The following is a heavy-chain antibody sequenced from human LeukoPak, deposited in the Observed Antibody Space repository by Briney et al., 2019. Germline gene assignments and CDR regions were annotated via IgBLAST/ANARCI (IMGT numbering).Heavy chain of an antibody. J-gene: IGHJ2*01. CDR1: GYIFTSYW. CDR3: ARRVVNNRNWYFNL. V-gene: IGHV5-51*01. CDR2: IYPGDSDT. D-gene: IGHD4-23*01. Sequence: GESLQISCQGSGYIFTSYWIGWVRQMPGKGLEWMGIIYPGDSDTRYSPSFQGQVTISADKSINTAYLQWSSLKASDTAMYYCARRVVNNRNWYFNLWGRGTLVTVSS.